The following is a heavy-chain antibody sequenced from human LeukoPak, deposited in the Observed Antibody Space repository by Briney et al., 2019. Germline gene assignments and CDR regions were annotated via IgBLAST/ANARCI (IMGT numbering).Heavy chain of an antibody. CDR2: IHGSDDNT. Sequence: GGSLRLSCAASGFTFSSNALTWVRQAPGKGLEWVSAIHGSDDNTHYADSVKGRFTISRDKSKNTLYLQMNSLRADDTAVYYCAKDLLRWSFDYWGQGTLVTVSS. J-gene: IGHJ4*02. V-gene: IGHV3-23*01. D-gene: IGHD4-23*01. CDR1: GFTFSSNA. CDR3: AKDLLRWSFDY.